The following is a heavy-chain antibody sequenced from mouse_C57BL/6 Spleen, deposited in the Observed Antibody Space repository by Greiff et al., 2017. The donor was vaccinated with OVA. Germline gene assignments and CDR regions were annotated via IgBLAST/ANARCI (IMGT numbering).Heavy chain of an antibody. D-gene: IGHD1-1*02. CDR3: AREGWEREFDD. Sequence: VKLMEPGPELVKPGASVKISCKASGYAFSSSWMNWVKQRPGKGLEWIGRIYPGDGDTNYNGKFKGKATLTADKSSSTAYMQLSSLTSEDSAVYFCAREGWEREFDDWGKGTTLTVAS. CDR2: IYPGDGDT. J-gene: IGHJ2*01. CDR1: GYAFSSSW. V-gene: IGHV1-82*01.